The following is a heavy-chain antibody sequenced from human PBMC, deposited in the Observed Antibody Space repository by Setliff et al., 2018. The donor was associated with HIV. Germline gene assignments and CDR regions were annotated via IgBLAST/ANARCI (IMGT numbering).Heavy chain of an antibody. CDR2: IKNKANSYTI. CDR1: GFSLSDHD. CDR3: ARGSNVAPTTIFGVVLPGYYYYGMDV. J-gene: IGHJ6*02. V-gene: IGHV3-72*01. Sequence: PGESLKISCEASGFSLSDHDMDWVRQAPGKGPEWVGRIKNKANSYTIYYADSVKGRLTISRDNAQDSLYLQMNSLRAEDTAVYYCARGSNVAPTTIFGVVLPGYYYYGMDVWGQGTTVTVSS. D-gene: IGHD3-3*01.